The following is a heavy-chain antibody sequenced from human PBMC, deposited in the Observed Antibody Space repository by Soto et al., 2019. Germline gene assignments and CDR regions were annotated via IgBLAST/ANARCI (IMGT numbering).Heavy chain of an antibody. CDR1: GYRFISYY. CDR3: ARDISRRQTYFGMDV. Sequence: QVQLVQSGAEVKKPGASVKVSCKASGYRFISYYVHWVRQAPGQGLEWIAVSNPANGRTTYAETFHGRITITTDTSTSIVFMELSSLRSEDTAVYFCARDISRRQTYFGMDVWGQGTTVTVSS. CDR2: SNPANGRT. V-gene: IGHV1-46*01. J-gene: IGHJ6*02. D-gene: IGHD2-21*01.